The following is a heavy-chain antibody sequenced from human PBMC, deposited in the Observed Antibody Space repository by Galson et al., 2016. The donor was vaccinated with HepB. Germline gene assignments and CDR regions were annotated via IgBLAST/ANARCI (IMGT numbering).Heavy chain of an antibody. CDR2: MHVADSHT. V-gene: IGHV5-51*01. CDR3: AGAVNGEFRLGF. D-gene: IGHD4-17*01. J-gene: IGHJ6*02. CDR1: GYNFATHW. Sequence: QSGAEVKKPGESLKISCKGSGYNFATHWIGWVRQMPGKGLEWMAIMHVADSHTKYSPSFQGHISISADKSISTAYMRWSSLQASDTAIYYCAGAVNGEFRLGFWGQGTTVTVSS.